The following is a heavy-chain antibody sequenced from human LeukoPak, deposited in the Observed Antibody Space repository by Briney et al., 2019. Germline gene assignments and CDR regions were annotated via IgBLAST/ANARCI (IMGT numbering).Heavy chain of an antibody. D-gene: IGHD6-13*01. J-gene: IGHJ3*02. CDR2: INHSGST. CDR3: ARWYSSSWYVWDAFDI. CDR1: GGSFSGYY. Sequence: SETLSLTCAVNGGSFSGYYWSWIRQPPGKGLEWIGEINHSGSTNYNPSLKSRVTISVDTSKNQFSLKLSSVTAADTAVYYCARWYSSSWYVWDAFDIWGQGTMVTVSS. V-gene: IGHV4-34*01.